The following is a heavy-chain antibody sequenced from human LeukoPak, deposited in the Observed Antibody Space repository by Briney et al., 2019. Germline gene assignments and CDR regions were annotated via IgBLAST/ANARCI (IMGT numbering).Heavy chain of an antibody. D-gene: IGHD6-13*01. V-gene: IGHV3-9*01. CDR1: GFTFDDYA. CDR2: ITWNRDNI. J-gene: IGHJ4*02. Sequence: GGSLRLSCTVSGFTFDDYAMHWVRHTPGKGLEWVAGITWNRDNIGYGDSVKGRFTISRDNAKNSLYLQMNSLRAEDTALYYCAKDGTTAAGYFDYWGQGTLVTVSS. CDR3: AKDGTTAAGYFDY.